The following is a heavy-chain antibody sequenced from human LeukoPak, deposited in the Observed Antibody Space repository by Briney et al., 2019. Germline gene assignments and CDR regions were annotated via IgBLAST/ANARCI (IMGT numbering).Heavy chain of an antibody. J-gene: IGHJ4*02. V-gene: IGHV4-31*03. CDR1: GGAINSGVYY. D-gene: IGHD4-11*01. CDR2: IYYSGST. CDR3: ARGLDYRNPNEDY. Sequence: SETLSLTCTVSGGAINSGVYYWNWIRQRPGKGLEWIGYIYYSGSTFYNPSLKSRVSISEDTSENQIFLRLSSVTAADTAVYYCARGLDYRNPNEDYWGLGTLVTVSS.